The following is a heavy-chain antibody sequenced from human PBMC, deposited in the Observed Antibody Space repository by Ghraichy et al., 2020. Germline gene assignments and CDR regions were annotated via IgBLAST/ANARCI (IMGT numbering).Heavy chain of an antibody. CDR2: ISAYNGDT. CDR1: GYTFTNYG. V-gene: IGHV1-18*01. D-gene: IGHD2-2*01. CDR3: ARDYLYRPADNDY. J-gene: IGHJ4*02. Sequence: ASVKVSCKTSGYTFTNYGISWVRQAPGQGLEWMGWISAYNGDTNYAQKFQGRVTMTTDTSTTTAYMELRSLTSDDPAVYYCARDYLYRPADNDYWGQGTLVTVSS.